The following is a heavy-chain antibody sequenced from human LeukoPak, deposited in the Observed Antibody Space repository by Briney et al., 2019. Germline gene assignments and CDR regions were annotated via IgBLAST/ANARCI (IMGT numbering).Heavy chain of an antibody. Sequence: PSQTLSLTCTVSAGSISSGCYYWSWIRQHPGKGLEWIGYIYYSGSTYYNPSLKSRVTISVDTFKDQLSLKLSSVTAADTAVYYCARGLRDGYNYGYFDYWGQGTLVTVSS. CDR2: IYYSGST. J-gene: IGHJ4*02. CDR1: AGSISSGCYY. CDR3: ARGLRDGYNYGYFDY. D-gene: IGHD5-24*01. V-gene: IGHV4-31*03.